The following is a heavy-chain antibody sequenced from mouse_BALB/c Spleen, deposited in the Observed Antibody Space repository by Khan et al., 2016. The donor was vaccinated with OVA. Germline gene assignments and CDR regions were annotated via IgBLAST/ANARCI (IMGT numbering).Heavy chain of an antibody. J-gene: IGHJ2*01. Sequence: QVQLKESGAERAKPGASVKMSCKASGYTFTTYWMHWVKQRPGQGLEWIGYINPTSGYTDYNEKFKDRATLSDDKSSSTAYMQLSSLTSEDSAVYYCTRDRIDYWGQGTTLTVSS. CDR3: TRDRIDY. V-gene: IGHV1-7*01. CDR1: GYTFTTYW. CDR2: INPTSGYT.